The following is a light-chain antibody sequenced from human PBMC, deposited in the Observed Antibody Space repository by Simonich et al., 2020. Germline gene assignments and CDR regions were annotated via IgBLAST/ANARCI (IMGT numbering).Light chain of an antibody. Sequence: DIVMTQSPDSLAVSLGERXXINCKPIQSXXYSXXNKNYLXWYQQXPGQPPXLLMXWAXXXESGXXDRXXGSXXXXXFTXXXXXLQAEXXXXYYCQQXXXXXWTFGQGTKVXIK. CDR2: WAX. CDR1: QSXXYSXXNKNY. CDR3: QQXXXXXWT. V-gene: IGKV4-1*01. J-gene: IGKJ1*01.